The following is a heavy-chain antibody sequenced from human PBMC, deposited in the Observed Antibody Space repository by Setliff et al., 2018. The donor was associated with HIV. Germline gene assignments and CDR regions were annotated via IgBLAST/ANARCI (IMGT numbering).Heavy chain of an antibody. V-gene: IGHV3-30*04. D-gene: IGHD5-18*01. CDR1: GFTFSSYA. Sequence: GESLKISCAASGFTFSSYAMHWVRQAPGKGLEWVAVISYDGSNKYYADFVKGRFTISRDNSKNTLYLQMNSLRAEDTAVYYCAREHSYGLTGNAFDIWGQGTMVTVSS. CDR2: ISYDGSNK. J-gene: IGHJ3*02. CDR3: AREHSYGLTGNAFDI.